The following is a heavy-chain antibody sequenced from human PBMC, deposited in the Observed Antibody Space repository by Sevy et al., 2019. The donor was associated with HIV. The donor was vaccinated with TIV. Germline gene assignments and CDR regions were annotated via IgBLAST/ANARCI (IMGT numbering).Heavy chain of an antibody. J-gene: IGHJ3*02. CDR1: GFTFSSYA. Sequence: GGSLRLSCAASGFTFSSYAMSWVRQAPGKGLEWVSAISGSGGSTYYADSVKGRFTISRDNSKNTLYLQMNSLRAEDTAVYYCAKEGNSGSYYLIRHDAFDIWGQGTVVTVSS. V-gene: IGHV3-23*01. CDR2: ISGSGGST. CDR3: AKEGNSGSYYLIRHDAFDI. D-gene: IGHD1-26*01.